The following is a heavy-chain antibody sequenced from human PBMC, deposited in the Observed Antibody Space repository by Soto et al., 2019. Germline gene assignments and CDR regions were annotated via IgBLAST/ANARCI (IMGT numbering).Heavy chain of an antibody. CDR1: GGTFSSYA. D-gene: IGHD1-20*01. CDR2: IIPIFGTA. V-gene: IGHV1-69*13. CDR3: AETRKNRITGTPRNYYYYYGMDV. Sequence: GASVKVSCKASGGTFSSYAISWVRQAPGQGLEWMGGIIPIFGTANYAQKFQGRVTITADESTSTAYMELSSLRSEDTAVYYCAETRKNRITGTPRNYYYYYGMDVWGQGTTVTVSS. J-gene: IGHJ6*02.